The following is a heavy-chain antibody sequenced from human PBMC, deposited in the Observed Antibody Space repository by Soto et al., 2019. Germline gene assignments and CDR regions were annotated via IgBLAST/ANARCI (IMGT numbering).Heavy chain of an antibody. J-gene: IGHJ4*02. CDR2: ISYDGSNK. CDR3: ARDGDSSSYFDY. CDR1: GFTFSSYA. V-gene: IGHV3-30-3*01. Sequence: LRLSCAASGFTFSSYAMHWVRQAPGKGLEWVAVISYDGSNKYYADSVKGRFTISRDNSKNTLYLQMNSLRAEDTAVYYCARDGDSSSYFDYWGQGTLVTVSS. D-gene: IGHD6-6*01.